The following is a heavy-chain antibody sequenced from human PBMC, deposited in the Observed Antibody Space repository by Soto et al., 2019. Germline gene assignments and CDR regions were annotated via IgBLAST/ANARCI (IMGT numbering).Heavy chain of an antibody. J-gene: IGHJ4*02. CDR3: ASIESGYPRGPDY. CDR1: GGTFSSYA. CDR2: IIPIFGTA. Sequence: VKVSCKASGGTFSSYAISWVRQAPGQGLEWMGGIIPIFGTANYAQKFQGRVTITADESTSTAYMELSSLRSEDTAVYYCASIESGYPRGPDYWGQGTLVTVSS. D-gene: IGHD5-12*01. V-gene: IGHV1-69*13.